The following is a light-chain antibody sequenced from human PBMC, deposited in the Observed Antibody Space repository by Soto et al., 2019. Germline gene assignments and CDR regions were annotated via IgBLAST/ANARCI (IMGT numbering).Light chain of an antibody. CDR2: DAS. J-gene: IGKJ1*01. CDR3: QQYNSYSRT. Sequence: DIQMTQSPSTLSASVGDRVTITCRASQSISSWLAWYQQKPGKAPKLLIYDASSLERGVPSRFSGSGSGTEFTLTISSLQPDDFATYYCQQYNSYSRTFGQGTK. V-gene: IGKV1-5*01. CDR1: QSISSW.